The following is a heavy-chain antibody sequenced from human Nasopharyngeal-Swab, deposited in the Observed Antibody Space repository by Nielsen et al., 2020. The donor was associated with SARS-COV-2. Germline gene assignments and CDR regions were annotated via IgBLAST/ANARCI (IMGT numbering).Heavy chain of an antibody. CDR1: GFTFSSYS. CDR2: ISSSSSYI. V-gene: IGHV3-21*01. D-gene: IGHD3-9*01. J-gene: IGHJ6*03. Sequence: GESLKISCAASGFTFSSYSMNWVRQAPGKGLEWVSSISSSSSYIYYADSVKGRFTISRDNAKNSLYLQMNSLRAEDTAVYYCARMYYDILTGPKNYYYYYYMDVWGKGTTVTVSS. CDR3: ARMYYDILTGPKNYYYYYYMDV.